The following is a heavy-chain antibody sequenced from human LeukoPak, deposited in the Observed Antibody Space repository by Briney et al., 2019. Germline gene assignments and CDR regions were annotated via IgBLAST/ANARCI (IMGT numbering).Heavy chain of an antibody. V-gene: IGHV1-2*02. D-gene: IGHD6-13*01. J-gene: IGHJ5*01. CDR3: ARELVPYSSSWYSPRFGS. CDR1: GYTFTGYY. Sequence: ASVKVSCKASGYTFTGYYMHWVRQAPGQGLEWMGWINPNSGGTNYAQKFQGRVTMTRDTSISTAYMELSRLRSDDTAVYYCARELVPYSSSWYSPRFGSWGQGTLVTVSS. CDR2: INPNSGGT.